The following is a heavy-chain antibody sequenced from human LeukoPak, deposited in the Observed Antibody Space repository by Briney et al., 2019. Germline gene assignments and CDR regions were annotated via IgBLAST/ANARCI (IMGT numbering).Heavy chain of an antibody. CDR1: GFTFSSYA. V-gene: IGHV3-74*01. Sequence: GGSLRLSCAASGFTFSSYAMSWVRQAPGKGLVWVSRINTDGTSTNYADSVKGRFTTSRGNAKNTLYLQMNSLRAEDTALYYCACLGVPGSYKHFFDYWGQGTLVTVSS. D-gene: IGHD3-10*01. CDR2: INTDGTST. CDR3: ACLGVPGSYKHFFDY. J-gene: IGHJ4*02.